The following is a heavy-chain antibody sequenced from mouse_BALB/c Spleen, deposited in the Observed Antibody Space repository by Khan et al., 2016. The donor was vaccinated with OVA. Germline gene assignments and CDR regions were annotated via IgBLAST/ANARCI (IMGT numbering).Heavy chain of an antibody. CDR1: GFTFSDYY. CDR2: ISDGGGYT. V-gene: IGHV5-4*02. D-gene: IGHD2-9*01. Sequence: EVELVESGGDLVKPGGSLKLSCAASGFTFSDYYMYWVRQTPGKRLEWVATISDGGGYTYYLDRVKGRFTISRYNAKNKLYLQMNCLTAEDTAMYYCARAFYGYPFAYWGQGTLVTVSA. CDR3: ARAFYGYPFAY. J-gene: IGHJ3*01.